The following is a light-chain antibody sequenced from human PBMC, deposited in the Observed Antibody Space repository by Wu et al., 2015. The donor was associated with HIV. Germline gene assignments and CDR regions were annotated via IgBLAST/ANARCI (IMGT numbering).Light chain of an antibody. CDR2: AAF. CDR3: QQYYSYPPT. CDR1: QGINNY. J-gene: IGKJ4*01. Sequence: AIRIIQSPSSLSASTGDRVTITCRASQGINNYVAWYQQKPGKAPKLLIYAAFTLQSGVPSRFSGSGSGTDFALTISCLRSEDFATYYCQQYYSYPPTFGGGTKVEIK. V-gene: IGKV1-8*01.